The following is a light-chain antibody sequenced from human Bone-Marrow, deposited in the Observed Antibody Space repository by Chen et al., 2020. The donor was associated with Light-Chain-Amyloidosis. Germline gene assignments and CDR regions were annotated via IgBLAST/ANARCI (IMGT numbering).Light chain of an antibody. CDR2: EVT. V-gene: IGLV2-14*01. CDR1: SSEVGGDNH. J-gene: IGLJ1*01. CDR3: SSYTITNTLV. Sequence: QSALTQPAFVSGSPGQSITISCTGTSSEVGGDNHVSLYQQHPDKAPKLMIYEVTNRPSWVPDRFTGSKSYNTASLTITGHQPENEADYFCSSYTITNTLVFGSGTRVTVL.